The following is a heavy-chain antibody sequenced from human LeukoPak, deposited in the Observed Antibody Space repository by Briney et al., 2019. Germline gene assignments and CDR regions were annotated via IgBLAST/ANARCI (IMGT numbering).Heavy chain of an antibody. CDR3: ASLLLWFGLDEGASFDY. V-gene: IGHV3-21*01. Sequence: GGSLRLSCAASGFTFSSYSMNWVRQAPGKGLEWVSSISSSSYIYYADSVKGRFTISRDNAKNSLYLQMNSLRAEDTAVYYCASLLLWFGLDEGASFDYWGQGTLVTVSS. D-gene: IGHD3-10*01. J-gene: IGHJ4*02. CDR2: ISSSSYI. CDR1: GFTFSSYS.